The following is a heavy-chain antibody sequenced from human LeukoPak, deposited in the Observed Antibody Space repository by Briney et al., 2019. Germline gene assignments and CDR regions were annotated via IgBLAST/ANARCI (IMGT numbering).Heavy chain of an antibody. CDR3: AREWDSGSSSIDY. D-gene: IGHD5-12*01. J-gene: IGHJ4*02. CDR2: IKHDGSEE. V-gene: IGHV3-7*01. Sequence: PGGSLRLSCAASGLTFSSYWMTWVRLAPGKGLEWVANIKHDGSEESYVDSVKGRFTISRDNAKNSLYLQMNSLRAEDTAIYYCAREWDSGSSSIDYWGPGILVTVSS. CDR1: GLTFSSYW.